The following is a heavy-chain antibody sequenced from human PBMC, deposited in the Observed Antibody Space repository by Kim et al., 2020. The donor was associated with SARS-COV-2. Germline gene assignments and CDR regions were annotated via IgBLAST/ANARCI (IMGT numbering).Heavy chain of an antibody. V-gene: IGHV1-69*01. J-gene: IGHJ6*02. Sequence: AQKFQGRVTITADESTSTAYMELSSLRSEDTAVYYCASTVTVTTLFGMDVWGQGTTVTVSS. D-gene: IGHD4-17*01. CDR3: ASTVTVTTLFGMDV.